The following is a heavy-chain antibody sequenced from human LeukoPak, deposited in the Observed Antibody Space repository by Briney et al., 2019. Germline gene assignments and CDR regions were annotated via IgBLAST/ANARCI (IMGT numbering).Heavy chain of an antibody. CDR2: ISGRGGST. V-gene: IGHV3-23*01. CDR3: AKDNCGGECYYYSDY. Sequence: PGGSLRLSCAASGFTFSSYAMSWLRQAPGKGLEGVSSISGRGGSTYYADSVKGRFTISRDNSKNTLYLQMNSLRAEDTAVYSCAKDNCGGECYYYSDYWGQGTLVTVSS. J-gene: IGHJ4*02. CDR1: GFTFSSYA. D-gene: IGHD2-21*01.